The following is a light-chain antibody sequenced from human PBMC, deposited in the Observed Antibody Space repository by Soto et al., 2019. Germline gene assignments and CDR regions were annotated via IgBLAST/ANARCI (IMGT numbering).Light chain of an antibody. CDR1: QCISGRY. CDR2: DAA. Sequence: PGERASLSCRASQCISGRYLAWYQQKPGQAPRLLIYDAASRATGIPDRFSGSGSGTDFILTISRLEPEDFAVYYCQQHGSSPLTFGGGTKVEIK. J-gene: IGKJ4*01. V-gene: IGKV3-20*01. CDR3: QQHGSSPLT.